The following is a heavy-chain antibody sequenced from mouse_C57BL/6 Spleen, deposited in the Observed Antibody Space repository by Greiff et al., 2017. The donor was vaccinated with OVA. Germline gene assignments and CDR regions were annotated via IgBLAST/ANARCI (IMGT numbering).Heavy chain of an antibody. D-gene: IGHD1-1*01. V-gene: IGHV3-6*01. CDR1: GYSITSGYY. J-gene: IGHJ4*01. CDR3: ARAVLHYYYAMDY. Sequence: EVKLMESGPGLVKPSQSLSLTCSVTGYSITSGYYWNWIRQFPGNKLEWMGYISYDGSNNYNPSLKNRISITRDTSKNQFFLKLNSVTTEDTATYYCARAVLHYYYAMDYWGQGTSVTVSS. CDR2: ISYDGSN.